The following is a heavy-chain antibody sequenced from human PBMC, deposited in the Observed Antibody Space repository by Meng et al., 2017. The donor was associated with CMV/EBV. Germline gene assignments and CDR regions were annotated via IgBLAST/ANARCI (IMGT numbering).Heavy chain of an antibody. CDR1: GGSFSGYS. Sequence: VQLHQGGAGLLNPSEALSPTGAVYGGSFSGYSWSWLRQPPGKGLEWIGEINHSGSTNSNPSLKSRVTISVDTSKNQFSLKLSSVTAADTAVYYCARGGNWFDPWGQGTLVTVSS. V-gene: IGHV4-34*01. J-gene: IGHJ5*02. CDR2: INHSGST. CDR3: ARGGNWFDP.